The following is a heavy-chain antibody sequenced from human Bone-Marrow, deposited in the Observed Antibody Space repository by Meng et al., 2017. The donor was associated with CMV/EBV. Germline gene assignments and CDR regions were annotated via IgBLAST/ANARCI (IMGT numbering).Heavy chain of an antibody. CDR1: GYSISSGYY. CDR2: IYHSGST. V-gene: IGHV4-38-2*02. Sequence: GSLRLSCTVSGYSISSGYYWGWIRQPPGKGLEWIGSIYHSGSTYYNPSLKSRVTISVDTSKNQFSLKLSSVTAADTAVYYCARDFWSGYPRSGSKRYYYYGMDVWAQGTTVTVAS. CDR3: ARDFWSGYPRSGSKRYYYYGMDV. D-gene: IGHD3-3*01. J-gene: IGHJ6*02.